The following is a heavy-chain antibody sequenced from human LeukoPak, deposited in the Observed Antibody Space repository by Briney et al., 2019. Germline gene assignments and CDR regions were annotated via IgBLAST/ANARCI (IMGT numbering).Heavy chain of an antibody. CDR1: QFTFSSYT. D-gene: IGHD5-24*01. CDR2: ISSSSSYI. Sequence: GGSLRLSCAASQFTFSSYTMNWVRQAPGKGLEWVSSISSSSSYIYYADSVKGRFTISRDNAKNSLYLQMNSLRAEDTAVYYCARDGYNEEDWYFDLWGRGILVTVSS. CDR3: ARDGYNEEDWYFDL. V-gene: IGHV3-21*01. J-gene: IGHJ2*01.